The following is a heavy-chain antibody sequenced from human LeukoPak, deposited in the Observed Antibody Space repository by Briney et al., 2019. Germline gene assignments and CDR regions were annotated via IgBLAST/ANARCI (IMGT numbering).Heavy chain of an antibody. J-gene: IGHJ4*02. CDR3: ARDAWSATVVELDY. CDR2: ISYDGSNK. CDR1: GFTFTNFW. D-gene: IGHD2-15*01. Sequence: GGSLRLSCAASGFTFTNFWMTWVRQAPGKGLEWVAVISYDGSNKYYADSVKGRFTISRDNSKNTLYLQMNSLRAEDTAVYYCARDAWSATVVELDYWGQGTLVTVSS. V-gene: IGHV3-30-3*01.